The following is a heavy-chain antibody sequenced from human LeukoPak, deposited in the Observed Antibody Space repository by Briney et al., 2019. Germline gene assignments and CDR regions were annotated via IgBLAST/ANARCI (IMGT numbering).Heavy chain of an antibody. J-gene: IGHJ4*02. CDR2: IYYSGST. CDR3: AREAPAGRAESLFDY. CDR1: GGSISSYY. Sequence: SETLSLTCTVSGGSISSYYWSWIRQPPGKRLEWIGYIYYSGSTNYNPSLKSRVTISVDTSKNQFSLKLSSVTAADTAVYYCAREAPAGRAESLFDYWGQGTLVTVSS. D-gene: IGHD3-10*01. V-gene: IGHV4-59*01.